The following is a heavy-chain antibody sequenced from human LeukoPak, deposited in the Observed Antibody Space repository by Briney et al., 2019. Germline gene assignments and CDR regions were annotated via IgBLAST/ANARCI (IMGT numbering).Heavy chain of an antibody. CDR1: GFTFSSYG. CDR3: AKDIPGSDGDY. J-gene: IGHJ4*02. Sequence: GGSLRLSCAASGFTFSSYGMHWVRQAPGKGLEWVAVISYDGSNKYYADSVKGRFTISRDNSKNTLYLQMNSLRAEDTAVYYCAKDIPGSDGDYWGQGTLVTVSS. V-gene: IGHV3-30*18. D-gene: IGHD1-26*01. CDR2: ISYDGSNK.